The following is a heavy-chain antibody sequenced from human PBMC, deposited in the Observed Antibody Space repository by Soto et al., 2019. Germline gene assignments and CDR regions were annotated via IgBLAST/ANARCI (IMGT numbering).Heavy chain of an antibody. CDR3: ARGAAAGADYGMDV. Sequence: SETLSLTCTVSGGPISTYYWSWIRQPAGKGLEWIGRIYTSGGTNYSPSLKSRVTMSIDTSKKQFSLKLSSVTAADTAVYYCARGAAAGADYGMDVWGQGTTVTVSS. CDR1: GGPISTYY. V-gene: IGHV4-4*07. J-gene: IGHJ6*02. D-gene: IGHD6-13*01. CDR2: IYTSGGT.